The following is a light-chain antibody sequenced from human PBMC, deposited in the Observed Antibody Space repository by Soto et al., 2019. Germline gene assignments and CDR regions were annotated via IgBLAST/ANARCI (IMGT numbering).Light chain of an antibody. CDR2: DAS. V-gene: IGKV1-5*01. CDR3: QQYNGPLWT. CDR1: QSISRW. J-gene: IGKJ1*01. Sequence: DIQMTQSPSALSSSVGDRVTISCRASQSISRWLASYQQKPGKDPQILVYDASSLESGVPSRFSGSGSGTEFTLTISSLESDDFATYYCQQYNGPLWTFGQGTTVELK.